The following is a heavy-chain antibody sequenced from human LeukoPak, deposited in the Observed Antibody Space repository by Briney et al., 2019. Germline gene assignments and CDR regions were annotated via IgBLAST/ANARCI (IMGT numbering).Heavy chain of an antibody. CDR1: GGSISSYY. D-gene: IGHD3-10*01. J-gene: IGHJ5*02. CDR3: ARNYSDSSWFDP. CDR2: IYTSGST. Sequence: SETLSLTCTVSGGSISSYYWSWIRQPPGKGLEWIGYIYTSGSTNYNPSLKSRVTISVDTSKNQFSLRLSSVTAADTAVYYCARNYSDSSWFDPWGQGTLVTVSS. V-gene: IGHV4-4*09.